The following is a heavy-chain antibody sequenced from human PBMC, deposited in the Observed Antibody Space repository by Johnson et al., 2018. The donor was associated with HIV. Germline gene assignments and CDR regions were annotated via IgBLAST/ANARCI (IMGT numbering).Heavy chain of an antibody. J-gene: IGHJ3*02. D-gene: IGHD6-19*01. V-gene: IGHV3-33*06. Sequence: QVQLVESGGGVVQPGRSLRLSCAASGFTLSNYGMHWVRQAPGKGLEWVAVIWHDGSNKYYADSVKGRFTISRDNSKNTLYLQMSSLRTEDTAVYYCAKDAGIAVAEGAFDIWGQGTMVTVSS. CDR1: GFTLSNYG. CDR3: AKDAGIAVAEGAFDI. CDR2: IWHDGSNK.